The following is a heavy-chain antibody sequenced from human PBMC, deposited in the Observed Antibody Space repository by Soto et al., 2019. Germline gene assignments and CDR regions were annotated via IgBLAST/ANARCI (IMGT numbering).Heavy chain of an antibody. CDR3: ARDRGSSWPRNGALY. Sequence: QVQLVQSGAEVKKPWASVKVSCKASGYTFTSYGISWVRQAPGQGLEGMGWISAYNGNTNYAQKLQGRNTMTTDTSTSTAYMEQRSLRSDDTAVYYCARDRGSSWPRNGALYWGQGTLVAVSS. J-gene: IGHJ4*02. CDR1: GYTFTSYG. D-gene: IGHD6-13*01. V-gene: IGHV1-18*01. CDR2: ISAYNGNT.